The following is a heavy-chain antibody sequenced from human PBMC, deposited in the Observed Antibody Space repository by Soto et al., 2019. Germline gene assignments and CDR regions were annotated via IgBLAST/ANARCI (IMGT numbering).Heavy chain of an antibody. Sequence: QITLKESGPTLVKPTQTLTLTCTFSGFSLSTSGVGVAWIRQPPGKALEWLALIYWDDDKRYRPSLETRLTISSHTXXNQVVLTMTNMASVDTATYYCAYLPCSGGSCYWFSYSGMDVWGQGTTVTVSS. CDR1: GFSLSTSGVG. D-gene: IGHD2-15*01. CDR2: IYWDDDK. V-gene: IGHV2-5*02. J-gene: IGHJ6*02. CDR3: AYLPCSGGSCYWFSYSGMDV.